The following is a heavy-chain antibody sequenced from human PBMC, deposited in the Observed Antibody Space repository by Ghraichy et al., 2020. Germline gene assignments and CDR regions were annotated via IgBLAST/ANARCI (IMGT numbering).Heavy chain of an antibody. Sequence: GGSLRLSCAASGFTFDAYAMHWVRQAPGKGLEWVSGISWNSGSIGYADSVKGRFTISRDNAKNSLYLQMNSLRAEDTALYYCAKDKTPVLLRGAFDIWGQGTMVTVSS. CDR1: GFTFDAYA. CDR2: ISWNSGSI. CDR3: AKDKTPVLLRGAFDI. V-gene: IGHV3-9*01. J-gene: IGHJ3*02. D-gene: IGHD2-15*01.